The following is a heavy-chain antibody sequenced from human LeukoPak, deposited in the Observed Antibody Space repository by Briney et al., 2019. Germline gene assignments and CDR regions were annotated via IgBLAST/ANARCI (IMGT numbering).Heavy chain of an antibody. Sequence: SETLSLTCAVYGGSFSGYYWSSIRQPPGKGLEWIGEINHSGSTNYNPSLKSRVTISVDTSKNQFSLKLSSVIAADTAVYYCARNYGSGSYYWFDPWGQGTLVTVSS. CDR3: ARNYGSGSYYWFDP. CDR1: GGSFSGYY. J-gene: IGHJ5*02. V-gene: IGHV4-34*01. D-gene: IGHD3-10*01. CDR2: INHSGST.